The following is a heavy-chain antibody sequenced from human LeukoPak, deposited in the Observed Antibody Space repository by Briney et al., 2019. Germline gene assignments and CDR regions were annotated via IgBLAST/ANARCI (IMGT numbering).Heavy chain of an antibody. V-gene: IGHV5-51*01. CDR1: GYSFTSYW. J-gene: IGHJ4*02. CDR2: IYPGDSDT. CDR3: ARLGGDYPGGLDS. Sequence: GESLKISCKGSGYSFTSYWIAWVRQMPGKGLECMGIIYPGDSDTRYSPSFQGQVTISADKSITTAYLQWSSLKASHTPMFYWARLGGDYPGGLDSGGRGTLVTVS. D-gene: IGHD3/OR15-3a*01.